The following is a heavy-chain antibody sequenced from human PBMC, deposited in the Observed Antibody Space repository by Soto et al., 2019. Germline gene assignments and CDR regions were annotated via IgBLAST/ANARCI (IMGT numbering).Heavy chain of an antibody. J-gene: IGHJ6*03. CDR2: IYPGDSDT. V-gene: IGHV5-51*01. D-gene: IGHD6-13*01. CDR1: GYSFTSYW. Sequence: GESLKISCKGSGYSFTSYWIGWVRQMPGKGLEWMGIIYPGDSDTRYSPSFQGQVTISADKSISTAYLQLSSLTASDTAMYYCARFPYPYSSSWYARMDVWGKGTTVTVSS. CDR3: ARFPYPYSSSWYARMDV.